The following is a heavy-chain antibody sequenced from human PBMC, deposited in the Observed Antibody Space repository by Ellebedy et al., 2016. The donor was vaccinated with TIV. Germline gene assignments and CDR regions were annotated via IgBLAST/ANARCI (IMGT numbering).Heavy chain of an antibody. CDR2: ISSSGVST. V-gene: IGHV3-23*01. CDR1: GFTFRNFA. D-gene: IGHD3-22*01. J-gene: IGHJ4*02. Sequence: GGSLRLSCAASGFTFRNFAMTWVRQAPGRGLEWVSSISSSGVSTDSADSVRGRVTISRDNSKNTLYLQMNSLRADDTALYYCAKLDSSGYYYGRFDYWGQGTLVTVSS. CDR3: AKLDSSGYYYGRFDY.